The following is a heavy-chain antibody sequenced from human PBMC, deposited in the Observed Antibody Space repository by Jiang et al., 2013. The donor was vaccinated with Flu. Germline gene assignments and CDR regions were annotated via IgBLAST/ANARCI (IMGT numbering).Heavy chain of an antibody. CDR2: IWYDGSNK. CDR1: GFTFSSYG. V-gene: IGHV3-33*01. D-gene: IGHD1-1*01. J-gene: IGHJ4*02. CDR3: ARDIWNEQTIDY. Sequence: RSLRLSCAASGFTFSSYGMHWVRQAPGKGLEWVAVIWYDGSNKYYADSVKGRFTISRDNSKNTLYLQMNSLRAEDTAVYYCARDIWNEQTIDYWGQGTLVTVSS.